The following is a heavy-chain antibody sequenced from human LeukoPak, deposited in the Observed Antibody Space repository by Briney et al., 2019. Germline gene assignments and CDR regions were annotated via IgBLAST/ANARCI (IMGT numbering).Heavy chain of an antibody. Sequence: SETLSLTCTVSGGSFSSYYWSWIRQPPGKGLEWIGYIYYSGSTNYNPSLKSRVTISVDTPKNQFSLKLSSVTAADTAVYYCARAPYDSGGYYDYYFDYWGQGTLVTVSS. CDR3: ARAPYDSGGYYDYYFDY. CDR1: GGSFSSYY. D-gene: IGHD3-22*01. J-gene: IGHJ4*02. CDR2: IYYSGST. V-gene: IGHV4-59*08.